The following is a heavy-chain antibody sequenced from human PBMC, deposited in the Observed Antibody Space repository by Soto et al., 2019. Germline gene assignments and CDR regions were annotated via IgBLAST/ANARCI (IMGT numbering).Heavy chain of an antibody. CDR3: VRDLAYGCTGNV. Sequence: SETLSLTCSVSGAVVTSGENYWSWVRQPPGKGLEWLGYIYDSGVTSYTPALKSRVTLSLDRPNIQVSLKFRSVTAADTAVYYCVRDLAYGCTGNVWGHGTLVT. CDR2: IYDSGVT. CDR1: GAVVTSGENY. V-gene: IGHV4-30-4*08. D-gene: IGHD3-10*01. J-gene: IGHJ3*01.